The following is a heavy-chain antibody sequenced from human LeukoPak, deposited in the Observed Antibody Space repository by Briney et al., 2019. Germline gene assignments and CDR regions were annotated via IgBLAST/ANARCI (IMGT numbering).Heavy chain of an antibody. V-gene: IGHV1-69*13. CDR3: ARAAMEYSSSSHLDY. CDR1: GGTFSSYA. Sequence: SVKVSCTASGGTFSSYAISWVRQAPGQGLEWMGGIIPIFGTANYAQKFQGRVTITADESTSTAYMELSSLRSEDTAVYYCARAAMEYSSSSHLDYWGQGTLVTVSS. D-gene: IGHD6-6*01. CDR2: IIPIFGTA. J-gene: IGHJ4*02.